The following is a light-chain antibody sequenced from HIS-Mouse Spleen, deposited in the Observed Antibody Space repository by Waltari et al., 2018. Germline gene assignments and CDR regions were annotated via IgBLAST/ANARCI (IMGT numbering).Light chain of an antibody. J-gene: IGKJ5*01. CDR1: TSVSSY. Sequence: EIVLTQSPATRALSPGERATLTCRASTSVSSYLDWYQQKPGQAPRLLIYDASNRATGIPARFSGSGSGTDFTLTISSLEPEDFAVYFCQQRSNWPPITFGQGTRLEIK. CDR3: QQRSNWPPIT. V-gene: IGKV3-11*01. CDR2: DAS.